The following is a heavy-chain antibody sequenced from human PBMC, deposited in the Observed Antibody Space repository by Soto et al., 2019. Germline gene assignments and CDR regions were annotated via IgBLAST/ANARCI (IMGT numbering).Heavy chain of an antibody. V-gene: IGHV5-10-1*01. Sequence: GEALKISCKGAGYNFTAFWIHWVRQMPGKGLEWLGKMDPIDSYTNFSPSFEGHVSFSTDNSITTPYLQCSSLRASHSALYFCARVHKNWFDSWAQGTMVTVSS. CDR1: GYNFTAFW. CDR3: ARVHKNWFDS. J-gene: IGHJ5*01. CDR2: MDPIDSYT.